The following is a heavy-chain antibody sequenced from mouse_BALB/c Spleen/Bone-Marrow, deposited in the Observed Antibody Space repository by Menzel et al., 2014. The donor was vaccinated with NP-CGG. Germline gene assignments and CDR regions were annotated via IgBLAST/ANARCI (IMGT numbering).Heavy chain of an antibody. J-gene: IGHJ2*01. Sequence: DVQLVESGGGLVQPGGSLKLSCAASGFDFSGYCMSWVRQTPGKGLEWIGEINSESRTINYSPSLKDKFIIARDNDKTTLHLRWNKVRAEATDFYYRAGVYYYGYLNYWGQGTLLTVSS. CDR3: AGVYYYGYLNY. CDR2: INSESRTI. CDR1: GFDFSGYC. D-gene: IGHD1-1*01. V-gene: IGHV4-1*02.